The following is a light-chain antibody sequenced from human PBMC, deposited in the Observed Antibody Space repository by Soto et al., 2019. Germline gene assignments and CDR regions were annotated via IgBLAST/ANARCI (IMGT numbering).Light chain of an antibody. J-gene: IGKJ1*01. CDR1: QSVSSY. Sequence: EIVLTQSPAILSMSPGERATLSCRASQSVSSYFAWYQQKPGQAPRLLIYDASNRATGVPARFSGSGSGTDFTVIISSVETEDFAVYYCQQRRHWPVTFGQGTKVEIK. CDR2: DAS. V-gene: IGKV3-11*01. CDR3: QQRRHWPVT.